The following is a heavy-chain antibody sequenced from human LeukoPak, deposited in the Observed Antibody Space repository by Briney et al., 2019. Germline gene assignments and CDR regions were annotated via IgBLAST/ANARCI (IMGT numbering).Heavy chain of an antibody. Sequence: PGRSLRLSCAASGFTFRSYGMHWVRQAPGKGLEWVAVISYDGSNKYYADSVKGRFTISRDNSKNTLYVQMNSLRAEDTAVYYCVRDGGWQGLVYYFNYWGQGTLVTVSS. V-gene: IGHV3-30*03. D-gene: IGHD6-19*01. CDR1: GFTFRSYG. J-gene: IGHJ4*02. CDR2: ISYDGSNK. CDR3: VRDGGWQGLVYYFNY.